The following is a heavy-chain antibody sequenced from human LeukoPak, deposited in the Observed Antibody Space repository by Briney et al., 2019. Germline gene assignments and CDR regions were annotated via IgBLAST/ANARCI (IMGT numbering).Heavy chain of an antibody. D-gene: IGHD5-18*01. CDR3: AKDWDVDTAMVAYFDY. CDR2: ISGSGGST. CDR1: GFTLSSYA. Sequence: GGSLRLSCAASGFTLSSYAMSWVRQAPGKGLEWVSAISGSGGSTYYADSVKGRFTISRDNSKNTLYLQMNSLRAEDTAVYYCAKDWDVDTAMVAYFDYWGQGTLVTVSS. J-gene: IGHJ4*02. V-gene: IGHV3-23*01.